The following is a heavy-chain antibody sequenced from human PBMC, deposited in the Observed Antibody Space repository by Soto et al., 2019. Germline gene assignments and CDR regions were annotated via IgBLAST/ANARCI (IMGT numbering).Heavy chain of an antibody. CDR1: GYSFTSYW. J-gene: IGHJ6*02. CDR2: IDPSDSYT. D-gene: IGHD6-19*01. Sequence: PGESLKISCKGSGYSFTSYWISWVRQMPGKGLEWMGRIDPSDSYTNYSPSFQGHVTISADKSISTAYLQWSSLKASDTAMYYCARLVGGAVYYYGMDVWGQGTTVTVSS. CDR3: ARLVGGAVYYYGMDV. V-gene: IGHV5-10-1*01.